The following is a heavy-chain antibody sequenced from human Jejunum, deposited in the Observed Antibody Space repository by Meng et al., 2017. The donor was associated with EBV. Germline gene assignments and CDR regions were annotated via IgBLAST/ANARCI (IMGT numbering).Heavy chain of an antibody. CDR3: AHKGDGFNYAFNS. V-gene: IGHV2-5*02. CDR1: GFSVTSSGVA. J-gene: IGHJ4*02. CDR2: IYWDDDK. D-gene: IGHD5-24*01. Sequence: QITLKESGPTLVKPTXTLTLTXPFSGFSVTSSGVAVGWLRQPPGKALEWLALIYWDDDKRYSPSLKSRLTITKDTSKNQVVLTLTNVDPTDTATYYCAHKGDGFNYAFNSWGQGTLVNVSS.